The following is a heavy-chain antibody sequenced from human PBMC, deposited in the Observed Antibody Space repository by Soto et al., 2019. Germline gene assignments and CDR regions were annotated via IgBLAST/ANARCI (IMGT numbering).Heavy chain of an antibody. V-gene: IGHV3-7*01. CDR3: ARAGGPYYYGSGRPAGFFDY. J-gene: IGHJ4*02. CDR2: IKQDGSEK. Sequence: EVQLVESGGGLVQPGGSLRLSCAASGFTFSSYWMSWVRQAPGKGLEWVANIKQDGSEKYYVDSVKGRFTISRDNAKNSLYLQMNSLRAEDTAVYYCARAGGPYYYGSGRPAGFFDYWGQGTLVTVSS. CDR1: GFTFSSYW. D-gene: IGHD3-10*01.